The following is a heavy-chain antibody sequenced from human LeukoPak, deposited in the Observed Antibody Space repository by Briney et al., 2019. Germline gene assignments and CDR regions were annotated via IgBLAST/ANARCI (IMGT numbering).Heavy chain of an antibody. CDR2: ISYDGSNK. V-gene: IGHV3-30*18. J-gene: IGHJ4*02. Sequence: GRSLRLSCAASGFTFSSYGMHWVRQAPGKGLEWVAVISYDGSNKYYADSVKGRSTISRDNSKNTLYLQMNSLRAEDTAVYYCAKGRDWQWLYYFDYWGQGTLVTVSS. CDR3: AKGRDWQWLYYFDY. CDR1: GFTFSSYG. D-gene: IGHD6-19*01.